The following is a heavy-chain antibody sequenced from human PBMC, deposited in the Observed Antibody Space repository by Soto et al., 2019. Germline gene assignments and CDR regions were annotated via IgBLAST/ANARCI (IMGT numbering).Heavy chain of an antibody. CDR3: AREYHP. CDR1: GGSVSTGSYY. V-gene: IGHV4-61*01. D-gene: IGHD2-2*02. Sequence: QVHLQESGPGLVKPSETLSLTCTVSGGSVSTGSYYWTWIRQPPGKGLEWLGHIYYSGSTNYNPSLKRRVTIALVTSRNQFSLKLSSVTAADTAVYYCAREYHPWGQGTLVTVSS. J-gene: IGHJ5*02. CDR2: IYYSGST.